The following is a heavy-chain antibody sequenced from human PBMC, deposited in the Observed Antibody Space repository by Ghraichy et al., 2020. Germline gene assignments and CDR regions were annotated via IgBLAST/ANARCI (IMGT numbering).Heavy chain of an antibody. CDR1: GYTFTGYN. J-gene: IGHJ4*02. CDR3: ARERPAVGGY. D-gene: IGHD3-16*01. Sequence: ASVKVSCKASGYTFTGYNIHWVRQAPGQGLEWMGWINPDSGVTHYAQKFQGRVTMTRDTSMGTAYMELSRLRSDDTAVYYCARERPAVGGYWGQGTLVTVSS. V-gene: IGHV1-2*02. CDR2: INPDSGVT.